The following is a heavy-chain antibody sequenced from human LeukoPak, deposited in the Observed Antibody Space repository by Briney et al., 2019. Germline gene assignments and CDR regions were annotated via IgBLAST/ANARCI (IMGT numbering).Heavy chain of an antibody. D-gene: IGHD3-10*01. J-gene: IGHJ5*02. Sequence: SETLSLTCTVSGDSISSSSYYWGWIRQPPGKGLEWIGSIYYSGGTYYNPSLKSRVTISVDTSKNQFSLRLNSVTAADTAVYYCALYYYGSGSYRGNWFDPWGQGTLVTVSS. V-gene: IGHV4-39*07. CDR3: ALYYYGSGSYRGNWFDP. CDR1: GDSISSSSYY. CDR2: IYYSGGT.